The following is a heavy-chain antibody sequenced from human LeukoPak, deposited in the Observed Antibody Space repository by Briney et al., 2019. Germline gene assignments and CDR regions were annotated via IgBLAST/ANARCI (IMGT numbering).Heavy chain of an antibody. D-gene: IGHD6-13*01. CDR2: INPSDIKK. CDR1: GYTFSTYY. CDR3: AREAGDITAPKKNFDF. V-gene: IGHV1-46*01. J-gene: IGHJ4*02. Sequence: GASVMISFKTSGYTFSTYYVHWVRQTPGQGLEWMAAINPSDIKKYYAQEFQGRVAVTWDTSTSTVYMELSSLRSEDTAVYYFAREAGDITAPKKNFDFWGQGTLITVSS.